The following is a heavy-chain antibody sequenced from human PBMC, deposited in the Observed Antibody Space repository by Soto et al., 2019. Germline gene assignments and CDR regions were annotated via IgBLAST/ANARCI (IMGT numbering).Heavy chain of an antibody. D-gene: IGHD6-6*01. J-gene: IGHJ6*02. CDR1: GGTFSSYA. CDR3: XXPGGXSSSSNYYYGMDV. V-gene: IGHV1-69*05. Sequence: QVQLVQSGAEVKKPGSSVKVSCKASGGTFSSYAISWVRQXPGQGLEWMGGIIPIFGTANYAQKFQGRVTXXAXXXXXXXXXXXXXXXXXXXXXXYCXXPGGXSSSSNYYYGMDVWGQGTTVTVSS. CDR2: IIPIFGTA.